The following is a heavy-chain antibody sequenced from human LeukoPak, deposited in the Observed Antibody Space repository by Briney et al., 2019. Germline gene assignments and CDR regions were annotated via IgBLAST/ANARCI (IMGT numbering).Heavy chain of an antibody. CDR3: ARGPFSSSWSEFDY. Sequence: GGSLRLSCAASGFTFSDYSLNWVRQAPGKGLEWVSCISGDSRYIYYADSLKGRSTISRDNAQNSLYLHMNNLRAEDTAVYYCARGPFSSSWSEFDYWGQGTLVTVSS. CDR1: GFTFSDYS. J-gene: IGHJ4*02. V-gene: IGHV3-21*06. D-gene: IGHD6-13*01. CDR2: ISGDSRYI.